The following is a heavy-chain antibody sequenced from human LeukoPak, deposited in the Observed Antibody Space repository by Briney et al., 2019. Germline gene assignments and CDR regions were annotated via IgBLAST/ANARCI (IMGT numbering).Heavy chain of an antibody. Sequence: SETLSLTCAVSGGSFSSYYWSWIRQPPGKGLEWIGEINHSGSTNYNPSLKSRVTISVDTSKNQFSLKLSSVTAEDTAVYYCARGGSPRYKCGYGYWGQGTLVTVSS. V-gene: IGHV4-34*01. CDR1: GGSFSSYY. D-gene: IGHD3-22*01. J-gene: IGHJ4*02. CDR2: INHSGST. CDR3: ARGGSPRYKCGYGY.